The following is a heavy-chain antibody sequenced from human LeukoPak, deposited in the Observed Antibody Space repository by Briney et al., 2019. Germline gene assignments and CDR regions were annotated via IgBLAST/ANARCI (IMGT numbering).Heavy chain of an antibody. Sequence: SVKVSCKASGGTFSSYPFTSVRQAPGQGLEWMGEITPIFGAANYAQTFQGRVTITADESTSTVFMELSSLRSDDTAFYYCARNSRVASTSGLNYWGQGTLVTVSS. V-gene: IGHV1-69*13. CDR3: ARNSRVASTSGLNY. CDR2: ITPIFGAA. CDR1: GGTFSSYP. D-gene: IGHD4-23*01. J-gene: IGHJ4*02.